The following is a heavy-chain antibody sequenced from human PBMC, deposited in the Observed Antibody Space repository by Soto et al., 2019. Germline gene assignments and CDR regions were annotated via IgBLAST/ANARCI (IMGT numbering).Heavy chain of an antibody. Sequence: QVQLVQSGAEVKKPGASVRVSCKASGYTFTSYGISWVRQAPGQGLEWMGWISVYNGNTNYAQKFQGRVTMTTDTSTRTAYMELRSLRSDDTAVYYCARSGGIISMIVVATDYWGQGTLVTVSS. CDR3: ARSGGIISMIVVATDY. D-gene: IGHD3-22*01. J-gene: IGHJ4*02. CDR1: GYTFTSYG. V-gene: IGHV1-18*04. CDR2: ISVYNGNT.